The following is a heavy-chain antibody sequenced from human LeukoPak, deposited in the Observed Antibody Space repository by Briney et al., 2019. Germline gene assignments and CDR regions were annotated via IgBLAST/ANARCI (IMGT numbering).Heavy chain of an antibody. CDR3: TTQGPYCSSTSCYSIDY. CDR1: GSTFSNAW. CDR2: IKRKTDGGTT. V-gene: IGHV3-15*01. J-gene: IGHJ4*02. Sequence: GGSLRLSCAASGSTFSNAWMSWVRQAPGKGLKWVGRIKRKTDGGTTDYAAPVKGRFTISRDDSKNTLYLQMNSLKTEDTAVYYCTTQGPYCSSTSCYSIDYWGQGTLVTVSS. D-gene: IGHD2-2*01.